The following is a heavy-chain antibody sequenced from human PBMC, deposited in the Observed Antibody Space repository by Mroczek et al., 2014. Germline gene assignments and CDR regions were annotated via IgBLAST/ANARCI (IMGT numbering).Heavy chain of an antibody. Sequence: QVQLVESGPGLVKPSETLSLTCTVSGGSISSYYWSWIRQPPGKGLEWIGYIYYSGSTNYNPSLKSRVTISVDTSKNQFSLKLSSVTAADTAVYYCARGGVGVRGVIVWDYWGQGTLVTVSS. D-gene: IGHD3-10*01. V-gene: IGHV4-59*01. CDR3: ARGGVGVRGVIVWDY. CDR2: IYYSGST. CDR1: GGSISSYY. J-gene: IGHJ4*02.